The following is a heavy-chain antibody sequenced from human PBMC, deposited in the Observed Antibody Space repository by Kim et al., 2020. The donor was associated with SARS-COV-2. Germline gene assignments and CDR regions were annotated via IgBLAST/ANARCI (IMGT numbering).Heavy chain of an antibody. Sequence: GGSLRLSCAASGFTFSSYWMSWVRQAPGKGLEWVANIKQDGSEKYYVDSVKGRFTISRDNAKNSLYLQMNSLRAEDTAVYYCARLIGEYYDILTGYYGWFDPWGQGTLVTVSS. V-gene: IGHV3-7*03. D-gene: IGHD3-9*01. CDR2: IKQDGSEK. CDR3: ARLIGEYYDILTGYYGWFDP. CDR1: GFTFSSYW. J-gene: IGHJ5*02.